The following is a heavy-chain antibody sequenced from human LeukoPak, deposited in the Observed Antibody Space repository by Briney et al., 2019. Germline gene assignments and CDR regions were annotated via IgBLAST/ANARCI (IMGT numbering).Heavy chain of an antibody. V-gene: IGHV4-39*07. CDR3: ARDRGYCSGGSCYRYFDY. J-gene: IGHJ4*02. CDR1: GGSISSSGYY. CDR2: IYYSGST. D-gene: IGHD2-15*01. Sequence: KPSETLSLTCTVSGGSISSSGYYWGWIRQPPGKGLEWIASIYYSGSTYYNPSLKSRVTMSVDTSKNQFSLRLSSVTAADTAVYYCARDRGYCSGGSCYRYFDYWGQGTLVTVSS.